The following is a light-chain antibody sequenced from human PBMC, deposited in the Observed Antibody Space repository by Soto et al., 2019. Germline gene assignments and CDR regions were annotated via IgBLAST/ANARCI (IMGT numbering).Light chain of an antibody. Sequence: DFQMTQSPSTLSASVGDRVTITCRASQSISTHLNWYQHKPGKAPNLLIHAASNLQTGVPSRFSGSGSGTDFTLTISSLEPEDFAVYYCQQRSNWLTFGGGTKVDIK. CDR2: AAS. CDR1: QSISTH. V-gene: IGKV1-39*01. CDR3: QQRSNWLT. J-gene: IGKJ4*01.